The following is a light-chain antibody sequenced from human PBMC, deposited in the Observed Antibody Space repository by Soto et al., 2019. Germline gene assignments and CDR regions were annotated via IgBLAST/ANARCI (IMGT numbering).Light chain of an antibody. V-gene: IGKV3-15*01. CDR2: HAS. J-gene: IGKJ4*01. CDR3: QQYTKWPLT. Sequence: EIVMTQSPATLSVSPGERATLSCRASQSVYSNLAWYQQKPGQAPRLLIYHASTRATGIPARFSGGGSGTVFTLTISSLQSEDFAVYYCQQYTKWPLTFAGGTKVEIK. CDR1: QSVYSN.